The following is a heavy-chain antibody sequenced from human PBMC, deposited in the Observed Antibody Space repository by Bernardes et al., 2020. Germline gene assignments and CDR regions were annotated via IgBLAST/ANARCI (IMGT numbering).Heavy chain of an antibody. CDR1: GGSFSGYY. D-gene: IGHD6-6*01. J-gene: IGHJ4*02. CDR3: ARGTIAARPQEPFGSSGFDY. V-gene: IGHV4-34*01. CDR2: INHSGST. Sequence: SEPLSLTCAVYGGSFSGYYWSWIRQPPGKGLEWIGEINHSGSTNYNPSLKSRVTISVDTSKNQFSLKLSSVTAADTAVYYCARGTIAARPQEPFGSSGFDYWGQGTLVTVSS.